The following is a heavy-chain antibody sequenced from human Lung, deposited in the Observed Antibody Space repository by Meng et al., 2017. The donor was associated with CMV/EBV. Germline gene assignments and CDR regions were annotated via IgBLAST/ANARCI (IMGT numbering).Heavy chain of an antibody. Sequence: SCAASGFTFSTYSMNWVRQAPGKGLEWVSSINNSSSYIYYADSVKGRFTISRDNAKNSLYLQMNSLRAEDTAVYYCARDLIVGTAYFDYWGQGTLVT. CDR1: GFTFSTYS. V-gene: IGHV3-21*01. J-gene: IGHJ4*02. CDR2: INNSSSYI. CDR3: ARDLIVGTAYFDY. D-gene: IGHD1-26*01.